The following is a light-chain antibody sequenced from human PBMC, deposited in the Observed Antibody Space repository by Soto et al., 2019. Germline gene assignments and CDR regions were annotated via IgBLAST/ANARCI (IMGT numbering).Light chain of an antibody. CDR1: QDVTTN. Sequence: EITMTQFPGILSASPGEGVTLSCRAAQDVTTNFAWYQQKPGQAPRLLIYDISSRATGVPARFSGSGSGTEVTLSISGLQSEDFAVYFCQQYNHWPFSFGQGTRLEIK. V-gene: IGKV3-15*01. CDR2: DIS. J-gene: IGKJ5*01. CDR3: QQYNHWPFS.